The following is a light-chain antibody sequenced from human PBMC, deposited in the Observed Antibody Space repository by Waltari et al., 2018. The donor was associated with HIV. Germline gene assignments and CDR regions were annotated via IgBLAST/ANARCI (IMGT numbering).Light chain of an antibody. J-gene: IGLJ2*01. CDR3: CSYAGSYGVV. CDR2: DVS. Sequence: QSALTQPRSVSGSPGQSVTISCTGTSSDVGGYNYVSWYQQHPGKAPKLMIYDVSKRPQGVPDRFAGSKSGNTASLTISGLQAEDDADYYCCSYAGSYGVVFGGGTKLTVL. V-gene: IGLV2-11*01. CDR1: SSDVGGYNY.